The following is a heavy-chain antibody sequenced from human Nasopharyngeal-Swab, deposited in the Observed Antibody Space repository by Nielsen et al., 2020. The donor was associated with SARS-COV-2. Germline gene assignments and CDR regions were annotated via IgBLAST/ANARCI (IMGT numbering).Heavy chain of an antibody. J-gene: IGHJ4*02. CDR2: ISGSGGST. V-gene: IGHV3-23*01. CDR3: AREDTDYYDSSGYFDY. CDR1: GFTFSSYA. D-gene: IGHD3-22*01. Sequence: GGSLRLSCAASGFTFSSYAMSWVRQAPGKGLEWVSAISGSGGSTYYADSVKGRFTISRDNAKNSLYLQMNSLRAEDTAVYYCAREDTDYYDSSGYFDYWGQGTLVTVSS.